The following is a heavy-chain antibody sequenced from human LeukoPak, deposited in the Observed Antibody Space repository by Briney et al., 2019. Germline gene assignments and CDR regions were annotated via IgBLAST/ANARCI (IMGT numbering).Heavy chain of an antibody. CDR1: GFTFTSYT. CDR2: ISSSSSYI. Sequence: PGGSLRLSCAASGFTFTSYTMNWVRQAPGKGLEWVSSISSSSSYIYYADSVKGRFTISRDNAKSSLYLQMNSLRAEDTAVYYCARDLYGDYAPDYWGQGTLVTVSS. D-gene: IGHD4-17*01. V-gene: IGHV3-21*01. J-gene: IGHJ4*02. CDR3: ARDLYGDYAPDY.